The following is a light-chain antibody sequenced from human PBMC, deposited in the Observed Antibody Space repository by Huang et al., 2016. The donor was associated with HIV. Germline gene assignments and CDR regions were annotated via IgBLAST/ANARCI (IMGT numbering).Light chain of an antibody. Sequence: DIQMTQSPSSLSASVGDRVTITCQASQDISNYLSGYQQKAGKAPKLLIYDAYNWETGVPSRFSGSGSGTDFTFTISSLQPEDIATYYCKQYDRLPITLGQGTRLEIK. V-gene: IGKV1-33*01. CDR2: DAY. CDR1: QDISNY. J-gene: IGKJ5*01. CDR3: KQYDRLPIT.